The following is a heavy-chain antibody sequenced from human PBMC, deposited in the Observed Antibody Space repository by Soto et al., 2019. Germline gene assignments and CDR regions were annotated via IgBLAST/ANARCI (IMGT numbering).Heavy chain of an antibody. CDR1: GFTFSSYA. D-gene: IGHD2-15*01. CDR2: ISGSGGST. Sequence: GGSLRLSCAASGFTFSSYAMSWVRQAPGKGLEWVSAISGSGGSTYYADSVKGRFTISRDNSKNTLYLQMNSLRAEDTAVYYCAKLLGSCSGGSCYPAPLIFDYWGQGTLVTVSS. J-gene: IGHJ4*02. V-gene: IGHV3-23*01. CDR3: AKLLGSCSGGSCYPAPLIFDY.